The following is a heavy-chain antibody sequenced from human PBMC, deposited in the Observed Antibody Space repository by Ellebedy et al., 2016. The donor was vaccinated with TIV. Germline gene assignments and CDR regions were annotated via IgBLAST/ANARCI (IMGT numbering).Heavy chain of an antibody. CDR2: ISSANTYI. CDR3: TRSGGDGSGSDWYYFDY. D-gene: IGHD3-10*01. V-gene: IGHV3-21*01. Sequence: GESLKISXAASGFTFSNYAMNWVRQAPGKGLEWVSSISSANTYIYYANSVRGRFTISRDNAKNSLYLQMNSLRVEDTAVYYCTRSGGDGSGSDWYYFDYWGQGTRVTVSS. CDR1: GFTFSNYA. J-gene: IGHJ4*02.